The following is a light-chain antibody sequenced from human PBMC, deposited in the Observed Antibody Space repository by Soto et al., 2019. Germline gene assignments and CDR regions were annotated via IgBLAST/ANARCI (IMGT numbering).Light chain of an antibody. J-gene: IGLJ1*01. CDR2: EVS. CDR3: CSYAGSSTFWV. CDR1: SSDVGSYNL. Sequence: QAVRNRTASGSGSPVQSIPISSTGTSSDVGSYNLVSWYQQHPGKAPKLMIYEVSKRPSGVSNRFSGSKSGNTASLTISGLQAEDEADYYCCSYAGSSTFWVFGTGTKVTVL. V-gene: IGLV2-23*02.